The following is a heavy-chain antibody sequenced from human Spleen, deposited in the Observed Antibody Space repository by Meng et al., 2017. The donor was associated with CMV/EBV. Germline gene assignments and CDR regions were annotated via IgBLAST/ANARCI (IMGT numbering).Heavy chain of an antibody. J-gene: IGHJ4*02. CDR3: ARIDFWSGPFDY. CDR2: MIYSRGA. CDR1: AGSVSSGSYC. V-gene: IGHV4-61*01. Sequence: VSAGSVSSGSYCWSWSRQPPWSGLEYIGHMIYSRGAHYAPSLKSRSSISIAASKNQFSMKLRSVTAADTAVYYCARIDFWSGPFDYWSQGSLVTVSS. D-gene: IGHD3-3*01.